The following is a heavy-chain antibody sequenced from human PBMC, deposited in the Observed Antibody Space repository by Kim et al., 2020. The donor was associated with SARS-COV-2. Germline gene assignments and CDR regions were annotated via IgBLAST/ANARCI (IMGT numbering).Heavy chain of an antibody. CDR2: IYYSGST. J-gene: IGHJ6*03. D-gene: IGHD3-10*01. CDR3: ARCVTMVYPYYYYMDV. V-gene: IGHV4-59*01. CDR1: GGSISSYY. Sequence: SETLSLTCTVSGGSISSYYWSWIRQPPGKGLEWIGYIYYSGSTNYNPSLKSRVTISVDTSKNQFSLKLSSVTAADTAVYYCARCVTMVYPYYYYMDVWGKGTTVTVSS.